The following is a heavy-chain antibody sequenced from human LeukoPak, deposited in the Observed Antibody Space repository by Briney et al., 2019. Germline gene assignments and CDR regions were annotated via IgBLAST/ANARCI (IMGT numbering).Heavy chain of an antibody. CDR3: AKGGKFDFWSTAGFDY. CDR1: GFTFSSYA. V-gene: IGHV3-23*01. D-gene: IGHD3-3*01. Sequence: GGSLRLSCAASGFTFSSYAMSWVRQAPGKGLEWVSAISGSGGSTYYADSVTGRFTISRDNSKNTRYLQINSLKAEDTAVYYCAKGGKFDFWSTAGFDYWGQGTLVTVSS. CDR2: ISGSGGST. J-gene: IGHJ4*02.